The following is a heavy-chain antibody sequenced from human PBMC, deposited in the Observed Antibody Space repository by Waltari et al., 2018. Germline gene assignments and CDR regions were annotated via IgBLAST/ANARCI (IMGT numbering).Heavy chain of an antibody. D-gene: IGHD3-22*01. Sequence: EVQLVEYGGDLVQPGGSLRLSCAASGFTFSNYAMTWVRQAPGKGLEWVSTVNNFGGSTYYADAVEGRFTISRDNSKNTLYLQMNSLRAVIVEMATHGGPKTHWYFDLWGRGTLVTVSS. J-gene: IGHJ2*01. CDR2: VNNFGGST. V-gene: IGHV3-23*04. CDR1: GFTFSNYA. CDR3: GGPKTHWYFDL.